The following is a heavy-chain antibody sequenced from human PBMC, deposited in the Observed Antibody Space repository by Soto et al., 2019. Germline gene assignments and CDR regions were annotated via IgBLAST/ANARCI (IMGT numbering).Heavy chain of an antibody. J-gene: IGHJ5*02. CDR1: GGSISSGGYY. CDR2: IYYSGST. D-gene: IGHD3-9*01. V-gene: IGHV4-31*03. Sequence: QVQLQESGPGLVKPSQTLSLTCTVSGGSISSGGYYWSWIRQHPGKGLEWIGYIYYSGSTSYSPSLKSRVIMSLDTPKNQFSLKLSSVTAADTAVYYCASGFESRGRFDPWGQGTLVTVSS. CDR3: ASGFESRGRFDP.